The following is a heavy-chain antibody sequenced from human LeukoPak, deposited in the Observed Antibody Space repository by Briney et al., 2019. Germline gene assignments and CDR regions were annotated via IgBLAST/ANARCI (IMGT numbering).Heavy chain of an antibody. D-gene: IGHD6-6*01. V-gene: IGHV3-48*01. Sequence: GGSLRLSCAASGFTISSYSMNWVRQAPGKGLEWVSYISSSSSTIYYADSVKGRFTISRDNAKNSLYLQMNSLRAEDTAVYYCASAFSSSGYWGQGTLVTVSS. J-gene: IGHJ4*02. CDR2: ISSSSSTI. CDR3: ASAFSSSGY. CDR1: GFTISSYS.